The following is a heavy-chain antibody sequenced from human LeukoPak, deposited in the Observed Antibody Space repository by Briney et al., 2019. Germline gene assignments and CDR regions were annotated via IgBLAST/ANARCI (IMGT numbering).Heavy chain of an antibody. D-gene: IGHD2-15*01. CDR1: GITFSNAW. CDR3: ARKTPRFGDYDY. V-gene: IGHV3-15*01. Sequence: GGSLRLSCAASGITFSNAWMSWVRQAPGTGLEWVGHIKSQSHGGTTDYPAPVKGRFTISRDDSEDTVYLQMNSLRAEDTAVYYCARKTPRFGDYDYWGQGTLVTVSS. J-gene: IGHJ4*02. CDR2: IKSQSHGGTT.